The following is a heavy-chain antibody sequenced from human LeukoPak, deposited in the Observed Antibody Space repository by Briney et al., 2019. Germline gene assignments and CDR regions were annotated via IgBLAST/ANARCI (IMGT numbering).Heavy chain of an antibody. V-gene: IGHV3-64*01. Sequence: GGSLRLSCAASGFTFSSYVMHWVRQAPGKGLEYVSAISSNGGSTYYPNSVKGRFTISRANSKNTLYLQMGSLRAEDMAIYYCARSKRYCTNGICYTNGGFDHWGQGTLVTVSS. CDR2: ISSNGGST. CDR1: GFTFSSYV. J-gene: IGHJ4*02. D-gene: IGHD2-8*01. CDR3: ARSKRYCTNGICYTNGGFDH.